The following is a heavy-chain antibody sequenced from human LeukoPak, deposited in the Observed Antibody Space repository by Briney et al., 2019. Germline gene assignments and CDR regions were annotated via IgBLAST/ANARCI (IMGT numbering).Heavy chain of an antibody. V-gene: IGHV4-59*01. D-gene: IGHD6-13*01. CDR3: AREIQLAAGTFYDY. J-gene: IGHJ4*02. CDR1: GGSLSSYY. Sequence: SETLSLTCTVSGGSLSSYYWSWIRQPPGKGLEWIGYIYYSGSTNYNPSLKSRVTISVDASKNQFSLKLSSVTAADTAVYYCAREIQLAAGTFYDYWGQGTLVTVSS. CDR2: IYYSGST.